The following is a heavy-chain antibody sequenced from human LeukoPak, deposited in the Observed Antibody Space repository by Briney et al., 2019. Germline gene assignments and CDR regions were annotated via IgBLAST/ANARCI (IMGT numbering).Heavy chain of an antibody. CDR1: GFTFSSYG. CDR2: IRYDGSNK. CDR3: AKADSDYDFWSGS. Sequence: GGSLRLSCAASGFTFSSYGMHWVRQAPGKGLEWVAFIRYDGSNKYYANSVKGRFTISRDNSKNTLYLQMNSLRAEDTAVYYCAKADSDYDFWSGSWGQGTLVTVSS. D-gene: IGHD3-3*01. J-gene: IGHJ5*02. V-gene: IGHV3-30*02.